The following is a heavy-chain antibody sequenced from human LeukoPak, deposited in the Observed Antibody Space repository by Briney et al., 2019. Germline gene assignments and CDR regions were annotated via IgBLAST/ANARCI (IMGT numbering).Heavy chain of an antibody. V-gene: IGHV3-30*02. CDR2: IRYDGSNK. Sequence: GGSLRLSCAASGFTFSSYGMHWVRQAPGKGLEWVAFIRYDGSNKYYADSVKGRFTISRDNSKNTLYLQMNRLRAEDTAVYYCARKAYCSGGTCSRYYYVDVWGKGTTVTISS. D-gene: IGHD2-15*01. CDR1: GFTFSSYG. CDR3: ARKAYCSGGTCSRYYYVDV. J-gene: IGHJ6*03.